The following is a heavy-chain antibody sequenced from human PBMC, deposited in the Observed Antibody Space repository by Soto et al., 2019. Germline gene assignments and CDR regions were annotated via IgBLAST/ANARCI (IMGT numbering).Heavy chain of an antibody. V-gene: IGHV3-48*02. CDR1: GFIFSSYS. Sequence: GGSLRLSCAASGFIFSSYSMIWVRQAPGKGLEWVSYIGSSGAIYYADSVKGRFTISRDKDKNSLYLQMNSLRDEDTAVYYCARSLMFGGVIEGYWGQGTLVTVSS. CDR3: ARSLMFGGVIEGY. D-gene: IGHD3-16*02. CDR2: IGSSGAI. J-gene: IGHJ4*02.